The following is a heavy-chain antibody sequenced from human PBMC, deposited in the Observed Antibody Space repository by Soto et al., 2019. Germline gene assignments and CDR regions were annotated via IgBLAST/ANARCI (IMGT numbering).Heavy chain of an antibody. D-gene: IGHD3-3*01. CDR1: GFTFSSYA. V-gene: IGHV3-23*01. CDR3: AKDSTIFGVVNAFDI. CDR2: ISGSGGST. J-gene: IGHJ3*02. Sequence: GGSLRLSCAASGFTFSSYAMSWVRQAPGKGLEWASAISGSGGSTYYADSVKGRFTISRDNSKNTLYLQMNSLRAEDTAVYYCAKDSTIFGVVNAFDIWGQGTMVTVSS.